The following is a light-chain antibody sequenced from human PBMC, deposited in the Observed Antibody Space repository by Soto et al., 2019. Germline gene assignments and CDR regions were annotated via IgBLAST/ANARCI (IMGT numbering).Light chain of an antibody. CDR2: EVT. Sequence: SALTQPASVSGSPGQSITISCTGTSSDVGGYNYVSWYQQHPGKAPKLIIYEVTNRPSGVSNRFSGSKSDSTASLTIAGLQSEDEAEYYCSSFTSSSTRVFVTGAKVTVL. J-gene: IGLJ1*01. CDR3: SSFTSSSTRV. CDR1: SSDVGGYNY. V-gene: IGLV2-14*03.